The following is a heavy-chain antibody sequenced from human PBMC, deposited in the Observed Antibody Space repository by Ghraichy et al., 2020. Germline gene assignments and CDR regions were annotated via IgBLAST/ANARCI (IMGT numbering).Heavy chain of an antibody. CDR3: ARAGALYCSSTSCYAGYYYYYGMDV. CDR2: INWNGGST. D-gene: IGHD2-2*01. V-gene: IGHV3-20*01. J-gene: IGHJ6*02. Sequence: GGSLRLSCAASGFTFDDYGMSWVRQAPGKGLEWVSGINWNGGSTGYADSVKGRFTISRDNAKNSLYLQMNSLRAEDTALYHCARAGALYCSSTSCYAGYYYYYGMDVWGQGTTVTVSS. CDR1: GFTFDDYG.